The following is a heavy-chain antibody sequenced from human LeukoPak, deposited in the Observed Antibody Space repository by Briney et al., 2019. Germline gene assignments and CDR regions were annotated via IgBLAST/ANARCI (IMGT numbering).Heavy chain of an antibody. CDR1: GFTLRSYW. CDR3: VKDARVATI. J-gene: IGHJ4*02. CDR2: INGDGSTT. D-gene: IGHD5-12*01. Sequence: PGGSLGLSCAASGFTLRSYWVYWVRQAPGKGLVWVSRINGDGSTTDHADSVRGRFTISRDNAKNTLYLQMNSLRVEDTAVYYCVKDARVATIWGQGTLVTVSS. V-gene: IGHV3-74*01.